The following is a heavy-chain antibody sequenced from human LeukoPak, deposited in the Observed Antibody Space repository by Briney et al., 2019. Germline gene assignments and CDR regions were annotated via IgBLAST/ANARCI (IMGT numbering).Heavy chain of an antibody. CDR1: GGSIISYGYY. V-gene: IGHV4-31*03. CDR3: ARDRMDTALAFFFDY. D-gene: IGHD5-18*01. CDR2: IFYNGTT. Sequence: SETLSLTCSVSGGSIISYGYYWTWIRQYPGKGLEWIGNIFYNGTTYYNPSFKGRVTVSGDTSKNQFSLNLNSLTAADTAVYYCARDRMDTALAFFFDYWGQGTLVTVSS. J-gene: IGHJ4*02.